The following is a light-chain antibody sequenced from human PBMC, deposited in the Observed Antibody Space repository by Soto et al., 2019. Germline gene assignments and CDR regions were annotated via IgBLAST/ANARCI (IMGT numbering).Light chain of an antibody. J-gene: IGKJ4*01. CDR2: GAS. CDR3: QHYNNWPLT. CDR1: QSVSSN. V-gene: IGKV3D-15*01. Sequence: EIVMTQSPSALSVSPVERSTFSCMASQSVSSNLAWYQQKPGQAPRLLIYGASTRATGTPARFSGSGSGTEFTLTISSLQSEDFAVYYCQHYNNWPLTFGGGTKVDIK.